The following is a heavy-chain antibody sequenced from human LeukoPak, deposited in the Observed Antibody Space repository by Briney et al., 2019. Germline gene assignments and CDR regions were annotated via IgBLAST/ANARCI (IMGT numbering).Heavy chain of an antibody. J-gene: IGHJ4*02. Sequence: GASVKVSCKASGYTFTSYYMHWVRQAPGQGLEWMGIINPSGGSTGYAQKFQGRVTMTRDTSTSTVYMELSSLRSEDTAVYYCAKARSSSGWYSWGQGTLVTVSS. V-gene: IGHV1-46*01. CDR3: AKARSSSGWYS. D-gene: IGHD6-19*01. CDR1: GYTFTSYY. CDR2: INPSGGST.